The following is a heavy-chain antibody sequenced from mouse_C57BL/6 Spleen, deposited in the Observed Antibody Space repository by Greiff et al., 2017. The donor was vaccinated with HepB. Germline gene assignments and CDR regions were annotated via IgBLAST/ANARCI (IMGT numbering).Heavy chain of an antibody. CDR2: INPSNGGT. D-gene: IGHD2-12*01. CDR3: SRSLRLYYFDY. CDR1: GYTFTSYW. V-gene: IGHV1-53*01. Sequence: VQLQQPGTELVKPGASVKLSCKASGYTFTSYWMHWVKQRPGQGLEWIGNINPSNGGTNYNEKFKSKATLTVDKSTSTAYMQLSSLTSKDSAVYYCSRSLRLYYFDYWGQGTTLTVSS. J-gene: IGHJ2*01.